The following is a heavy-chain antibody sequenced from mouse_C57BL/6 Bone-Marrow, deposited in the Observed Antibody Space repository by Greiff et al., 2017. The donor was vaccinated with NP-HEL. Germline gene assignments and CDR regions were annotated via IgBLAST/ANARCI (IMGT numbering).Heavy chain of an antibody. CDR1: GYTFTSYG. Sequence: VKLQESGAELARPGASVKLSCKASGYTFTSYGISWVKQRTGQGLEWIGEIYPRSGNTYYNEKFKGKATLTADKSSSTAYMELRSLTSEDSAVYFWARCGWLRRPVDFDVWGTGTTVTVSS. J-gene: IGHJ1*03. CDR3: ARCGWLRRPVDFDV. CDR2: IYPRSGNT. D-gene: IGHD2-2*01. V-gene: IGHV1-81*01.